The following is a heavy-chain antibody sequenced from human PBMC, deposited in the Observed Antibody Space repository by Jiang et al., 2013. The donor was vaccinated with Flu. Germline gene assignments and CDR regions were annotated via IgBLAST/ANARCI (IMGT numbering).Heavy chain of an antibody. V-gene: IGHV4-59*01. J-gene: IGHJ3*02. CDR3: ARASFGVAKGAFDI. CDR2: IVLQWEH. D-gene: IGHD3-3*01. Sequence: YWSWIRQPPGRDWSGFGYIVLQWEHQLXPSLKSRVTISVDTSKNQFSLKLSSVTAADTAVYYCARASFGVAKGAFDIWGQGTMVTVSS. CDR1: Y.